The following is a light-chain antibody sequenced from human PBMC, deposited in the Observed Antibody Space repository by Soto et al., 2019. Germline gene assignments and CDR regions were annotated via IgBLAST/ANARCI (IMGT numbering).Light chain of an antibody. J-gene: IGLJ1*01. CDR1: SSDGGGYNY. V-gene: IGLV2-14*01. CDR3: TSYTSPTTYV. CDR2: EVS. Sequence: QSALTQPASVSGSPGQSITISCTGTSSDGGGYNYVSWYQQHPGKAPKLMIYEVSNRPSGVSNRFSGSKSGNTASLTISGLQAEDEADYYCTSYTSPTTYVFGTGTKLPVL.